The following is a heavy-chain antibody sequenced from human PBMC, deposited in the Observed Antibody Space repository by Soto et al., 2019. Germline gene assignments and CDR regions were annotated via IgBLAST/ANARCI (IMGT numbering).Heavy chain of an antibody. D-gene: IGHD3-3*01. Sequence: GSLRLSCAASEFTFSNDFVNWVRQAPGKGLEWVSTISYSVDKTYYADSVKGRFTISRDNSKNMVYLQMNDLRADDSAVYYCARGGVYGGDHYYTAMDVWGQGTTVTVSS. J-gene: IGHJ6*02. CDR3: ARGGVYGGDHYYTAMDV. CDR1: EFTFSNDF. CDR2: ISYSVDKT. V-gene: IGHV3-23*01.